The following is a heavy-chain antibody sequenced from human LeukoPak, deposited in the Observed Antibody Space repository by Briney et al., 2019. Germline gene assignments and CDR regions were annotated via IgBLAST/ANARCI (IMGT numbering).Heavy chain of an antibody. J-gene: IGHJ4*02. D-gene: IGHD2-15*01. Sequence: SETLSLTCAVSGYSISNGYYWGWIRQPPGKGLEWIGSIYHSGSSYYNPSLRSRGSFSVDTSKNHLSLKLTSVTAVDTAVYYCARAGSGSRDYFDYWGQGTLVTVSA. V-gene: IGHV4-38-2*01. CDR1: GYSISNGYY. CDR2: IYHSGSS. CDR3: ARAGSGSRDYFDY.